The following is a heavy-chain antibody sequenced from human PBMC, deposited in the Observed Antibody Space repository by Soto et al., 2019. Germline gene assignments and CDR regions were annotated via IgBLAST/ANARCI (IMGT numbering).Heavy chain of an antibody. J-gene: IGHJ6*03. CDR3: AGQLKMFGAHIRAYYYYMDV. CDR2: IYYSGST. D-gene: IGHD3-3*01. V-gene: IGHV4-39*01. CDR1: GGSISSSSYY. Sequence: QLQLQESGPGLVKPSETLSLTCTVSGGSISSSSYYWGWIRQPPGKGLEWIGSIYYSGSTYYNPSLKSRVTISVDTSKNQFSLKLSSVTAGDTAVYYCAGQLKMFGAHIRAYYYYMDVWGKGTTVTVSS.